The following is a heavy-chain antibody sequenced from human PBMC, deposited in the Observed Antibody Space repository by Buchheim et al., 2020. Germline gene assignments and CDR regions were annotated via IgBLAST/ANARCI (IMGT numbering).Heavy chain of an antibody. CDR3: AKRPSGYSYGSAGGWFDY. CDR1: GFTFSGYA. J-gene: IGHJ4*02. Sequence: EVQLLESGGGLVQPGGSLRLSCAASGFTFSGYAMSWVRQAPGKGLEWVSAISGSGGSTYYADSVEGRFTISRDNSKNTLYLQMNSLRAEDTAVYYCAKRPSGYSYGSAGGWFDYWGQGTL. D-gene: IGHD5-18*01. CDR2: ISGSGGST. V-gene: IGHV3-23*01.